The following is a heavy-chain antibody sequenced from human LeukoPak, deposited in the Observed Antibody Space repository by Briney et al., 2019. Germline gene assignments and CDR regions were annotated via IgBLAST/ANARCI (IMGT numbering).Heavy chain of an antibody. CDR1: GGSISSYY. J-gene: IGHJ5*02. V-gene: IGHV4-59*08. CDR3: ARWGWLVTKNWFDP. Sequence: SETLSLTCTVSGGSISSYYWSWIRQPPGKGLEWIGYIYYSGSTNYNPSFKSRVTISVDTSKKQFSLKLSSVTAADTAVYYCARWGWLVTKNWFDPWGQGTLVTVSS. D-gene: IGHD6-19*01. CDR2: IYYSGST.